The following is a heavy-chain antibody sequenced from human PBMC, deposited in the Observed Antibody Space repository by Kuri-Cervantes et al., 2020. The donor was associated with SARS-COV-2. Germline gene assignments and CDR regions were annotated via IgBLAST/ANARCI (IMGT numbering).Heavy chain of an antibody. CDR2: IWYDGSNK. D-gene: IGHD6-19*01. J-gene: IGHJ4*02. CDR1: GFTFSSYG. Sequence: GESLKISCAASGFTFSSYGMHWVRQAPGKGLEWVAVIWYDGSNKYYADSVKGRFTISRDNSKNTLYLQMNSLRAEDTAVYYCASFRSQWLRWAYFDYWGQGTLVTVSS. V-gene: IGHV3-33*01. CDR3: ASFRSQWLRWAYFDY.